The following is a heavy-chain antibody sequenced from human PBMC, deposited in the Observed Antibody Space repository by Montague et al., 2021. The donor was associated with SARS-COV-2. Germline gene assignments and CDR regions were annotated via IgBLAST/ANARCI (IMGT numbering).Heavy chain of an antibody. CDR3: ARGLSGSYSGGWVPVALFGIFYCMDV. Sequence: SETLSLTCAVYGGSFSGYYWSWIRRPPGKGLEWIGESNHSGGTNYNPDLKGRVTISVDTSKSQFSLKLTSVTAADTAVYYCARGLSGSYSGGWVPVALFGIFYCMDVWGKGTTVTVSS. J-gene: IGHJ6*03. D-gene: IGHD6-25*01. CDR2: SNHSGGT. CDR1: GGSFSGYY. V-gene: IGHV4-34*01.